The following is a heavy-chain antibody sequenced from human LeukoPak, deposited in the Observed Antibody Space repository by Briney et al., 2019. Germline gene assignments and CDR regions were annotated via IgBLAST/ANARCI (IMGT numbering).Heavy chain of an antibody. D-gene: IGHD1-26*01. CDR1: GFTFSSYS. Sequence: GGSLRLSCAASGFTFSSYSMNWVRQAPGKGLEWVSSISSSSSYIYYADSVKGRFTISRDNAKNSLYLQMNSLRAEDTAVYYCARDDPYGIVGATSFDYWGQGTLVTVSS. CDR2: ISSSSSYI. J-gene: IGHJ4*02. CDR3: ARDDPYGIVGATSFDY. V-gene: IGHV3-21*01.